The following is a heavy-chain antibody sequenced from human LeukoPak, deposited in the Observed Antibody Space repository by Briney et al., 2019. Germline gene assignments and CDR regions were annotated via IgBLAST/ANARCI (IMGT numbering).Heavy chain of an antibody. Sequence: SETLSLTCTVSGGSISSSSYYWGRIRQPPGKGLEWIGSIYYSGSTYYNPSLKSRVTISVDTSKNQFSLKLSSVTAADTAVYYCRGSAFDIVVVPAAIDYFDYWGQGTLVTVSS. V-gene: IGHV4-39*07. D-gene: IGHD2-2*01. CDR1: GGSISSSSYY. J-gene: IGHJ4*02. CDR3: RGSAFDIVVVPAAIDYFDY. CDR2: IYYSGST.